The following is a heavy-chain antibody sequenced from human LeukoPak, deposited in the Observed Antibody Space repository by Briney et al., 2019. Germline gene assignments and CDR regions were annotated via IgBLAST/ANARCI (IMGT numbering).Heavy chain of an antibody. V-gene: IGHV3-23*01. CDR1: GFTFSSYA. Sequence: GGSLRLSCAASGFTFSSYAMSWVRQAPGKGLEWVSAISGSGGSTYYADSVKGRFTISRDNSKNTLYLQMNSLRAEDTAVYYCAKDPYIVSSTSQNWFDPWGRGTLVTVSS. CDR2: ISGSGGST. D-gene: IGHD2-2*01. J-gene: IGHJ5*02. CDR3: AKDPYIVSSTSQNWFDP.